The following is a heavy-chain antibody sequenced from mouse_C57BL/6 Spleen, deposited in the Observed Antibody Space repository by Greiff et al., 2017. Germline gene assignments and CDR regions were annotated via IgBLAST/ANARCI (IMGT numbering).Heavy chain of an antibody. CDR2: VYPYNGGT. J-gene: IGHJ3*01. CDR3: AWGYGSSYEGFAY. Sequence: VQLQQSGPVLVKPGPSVKISCKASGFTFTDYYMHWVKQSHGKSLEWIGLVYPYNGGTSYNQQFKGKATLTVDTSSRTAYMELNSLSTEDSAVYYWAWGYGSSYEGFAYWGQGTLVTVSA. D-gene: IGHD1-1*01. V-gene: IGHV1-36*01. CDR1: GFTFTDYY.